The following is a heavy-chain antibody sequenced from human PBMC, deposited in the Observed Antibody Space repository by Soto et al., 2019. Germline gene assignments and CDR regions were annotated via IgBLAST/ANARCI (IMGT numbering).Heavy chain of an antibody. Sequence: SETLSLTCTVSGGSISSGDYYWSWIRQPPGKGLEWIGYIYYSGSTYYNPSLKSQVTISVDTSKNQFSLKLSSVTAADTAVYYCARDIRGPVYYGMDVWGQGTTVTVSS. D-gene: IGHD3-10*01. CDR2: IYYSGST. J-gene: IGHJ6*02. V-gene: IGHV4-30-4*01. CDR3: ARDIRGPVYYGMDV. CDR1: GGSISSGDYY.